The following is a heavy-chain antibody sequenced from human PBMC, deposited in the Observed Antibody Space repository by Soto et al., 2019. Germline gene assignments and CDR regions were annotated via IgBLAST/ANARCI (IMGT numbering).Heavy chain of an antibody. D-gene: IGHD6-13*01. J-gene: IGHJ6*02. Sequence: ASETLSLTCTVSGGSISNDDYSWSWIRQSPGKGLEWIGYMYFSGTTYNPSLKSRISMSKDTSKNQLTLKLSSVTAADTAVYYCGRVGIAAGGRHYYAVDVWGQGTTVTVSS. CDR2: MYFSGT. V-gene: IGHV4-30-4*01. CDR3: GRVGIAAGGRHYYAVDV. CDR1: GGSISNDDYS.